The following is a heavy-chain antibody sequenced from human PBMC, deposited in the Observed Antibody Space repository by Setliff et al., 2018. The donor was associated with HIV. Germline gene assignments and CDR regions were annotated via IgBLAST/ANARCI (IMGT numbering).Heavy chain of an antibody. Sequence: SETLSLTCTVSGGSFSDYYRSWIRQPPGKGLEWIGYIDTSGSTNYNPSLKSRVTISVDTSKSQFSLNLSSLTAADTAVYYCARGTGYIGYDYSFDYWGQGTLVTVSS. CDR2: IDTSGST. J-gene: IGHJ4*02. V-gene: IGHV4-4*09. CDR1: GGSFSDYY. CDR3: ARGTGYIGYDYSFDY. D-gene: IGHD5-12*01.